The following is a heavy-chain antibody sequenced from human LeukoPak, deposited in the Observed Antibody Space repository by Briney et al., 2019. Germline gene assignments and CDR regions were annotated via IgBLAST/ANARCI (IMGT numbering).Heavy chain of an antibody. CDR3: ARNRAPDT. J-gene: IGHJ5*02. CDR1: GYSPGYSINSFY. CDR2: IYYSGST. Sequence: PSETLSLTCTVSGYSPGYSINSFYWSWIRQPPGKGLEWIGSIYYSGSTNYNPSLKSRVTISIDTSNNQFSLRLTSVTAADTAVYYCARNRAPDTWGQGTLVTVSS. V-gene: IGHV4-59*01.